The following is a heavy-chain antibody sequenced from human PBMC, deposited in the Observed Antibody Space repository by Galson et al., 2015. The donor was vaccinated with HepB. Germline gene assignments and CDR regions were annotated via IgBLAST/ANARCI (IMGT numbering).Heavy chain of an antibody. CDR1: GGTFNTQA. D-gene: IGHD6-6*01. CDR2: IIPILGIV. CDR3: AKDLGYTSSSSAFDI. V-gene: IGHV1-69*10. J-gene: IGHJ3*02. Sequence: SVKVSCKASGGTFNTQAFRWVRQAPGQGLEWMGGIIPILGIVNYAQKFQGRVTITADKSTSTAYMEITSLRSDDTAVYYCAKDLGYTSSSSAFDIWGQGTMVTVSS.